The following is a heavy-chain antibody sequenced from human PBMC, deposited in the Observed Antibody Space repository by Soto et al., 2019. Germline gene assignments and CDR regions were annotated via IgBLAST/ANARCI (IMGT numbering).Heavy chain of an antibody. V-gene: IGHV4-34*01. CDR1: GGSFSGYY. CDR3: ARGGPYYDSGSYFDY. CDR2: INHSGST. D-gene: IGHD3-22*01. J-gene: IGHJ4*02. Sequence: PSETLSLTCAVYGGSFSGYYWSWIRQPPGKGLEWIGEINHSGSTNYNPSLKSRVTISVDTSKNQFSLKLSSVTAADTAVYYCARGGPYYDSGSYFDYWAREPWSPSPQ.